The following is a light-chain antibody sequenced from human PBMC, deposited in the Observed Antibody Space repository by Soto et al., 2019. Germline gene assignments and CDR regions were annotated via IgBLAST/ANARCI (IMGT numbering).Light chain of an antibody. J-gene: IGKJ4*01. CDR1: QDITRW. CDR3: QQANSFPPT. V-gene: IGKV1-12*01. Sequence: DIQMTQSPSSVSASVGDRVTITCRASQDITRWLAWYQQKPGKAPTLLIYGASTLQSGVPSRFSGSGSGTDFTLTISSLQPEDFATYYCQQANSFPPTFGGGTKVEIK. CDR2: GAS.